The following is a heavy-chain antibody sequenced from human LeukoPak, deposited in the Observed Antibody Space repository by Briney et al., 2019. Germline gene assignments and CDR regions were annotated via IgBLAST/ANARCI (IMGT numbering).Heavy chain of an antibody. CDR2: ISWNSGSI. J-gene: IGHJ4*02. Sequence: GRSLRLSCAASGFTFDDYAMHWVRQAPGKGLEWVSGISWNSGSIGYADSVKGRFTISRDNAKNSLYLQMNSLRAEDTALHYCAKGGLLWFGESSPDYFDYWGQGTLVTVSS. CDR1: GFTFDDYA. CDR3: AKGGLLWFGESSPDYFDY. D-gene: IGHD3-10*01. V-gene: IGHV3-9*01.